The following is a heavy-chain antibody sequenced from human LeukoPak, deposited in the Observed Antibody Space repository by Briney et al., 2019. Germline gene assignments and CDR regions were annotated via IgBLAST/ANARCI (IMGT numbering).Heavy chain of an antibody. D-gene: IGHD6-25*01. CDR3: VRGPHIAATSY. V-gene: IGHV3-7*03. J-gene: IGHJ4*02. CDR1: GFSFNNCR. CDR2: IKQDGSEK. Sequence: GGSLRLSCVASGFSFNNCRMTWVRQAPGKGLEWVANIKQDGSEKQYVDSVKGRFAISRDNAKKSLYLQINTLGAEDTAVYYCVRGPHIAATSYWGQGTLVTVSS.